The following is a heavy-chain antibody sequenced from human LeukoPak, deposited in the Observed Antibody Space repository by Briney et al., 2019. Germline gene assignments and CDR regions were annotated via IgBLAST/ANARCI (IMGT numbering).Heavy chain of an antibody. J-gene: IGHJ5*02. D-gene: IGHD2-2*01. Sequence: ASVKVSCKASGYTFTSDDINWVRQATGQGLEWMGWMNPNSGNTGYAQKFQGRVTMTRNTSISTAYMELSSLRSEDTAVYYCARKPCSSTSCKRRGGPAKYNWFDPWGQGTLVTVSS. CDR3: ARKPCSSTSCKRRGGPAKYNWFDP. CDR2: MNPNSGNT. V-gene: IGHV1-8*01. CDR1: GYTFTSDD.